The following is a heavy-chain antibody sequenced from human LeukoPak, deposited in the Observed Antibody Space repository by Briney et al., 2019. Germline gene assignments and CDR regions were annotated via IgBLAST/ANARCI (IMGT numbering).Heavy chain of an antibody. CDR1: GFTFTSSA. CDR2: IVVGSGNT. V-gene: IGHV1-58*01. Sequence: GASVKVSCKASGFTFTSSAVQWVRQARGQRLEWIGWIVVGSGNTNYAQKFQERVTITRDMSTSTAYMELSSLRSEDTAVYYCAAPGTKERYHYGMDVWGKGTTVTVSS. CDR3: AAPGTKERYHYGMDV. D-gene: IGHD3-10*01. J-gene: IGHJ6*04.